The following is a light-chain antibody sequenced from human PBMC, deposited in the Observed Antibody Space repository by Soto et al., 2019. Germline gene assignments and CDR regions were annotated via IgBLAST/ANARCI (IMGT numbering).Light chain of an antibody. J-gene: IGKJ4*01. V-gene: IGKV3-20*01. Sequence: EMVLTQSPGTLSLSPGERATLSCRASQSVTSSYLAWYQQKPGQAPRLLLYGASSRATGIPDRFSGVGSGTDFTLTISRLEPEDFAVYYCQQYGSSPLTFGGGTKVEI. CDR1: QSVTSSY. CDR3: QQYGSSPLT. CDR2: GAS.